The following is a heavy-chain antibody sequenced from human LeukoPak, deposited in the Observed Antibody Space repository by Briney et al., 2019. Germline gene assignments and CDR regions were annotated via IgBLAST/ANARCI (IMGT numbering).Heavy chain of an antibody. Sequence: SETLSLTCTVSGGSIRSSYYYWGWIRQPPGKGLEWIGSIYDSGSTYYNPSLKSRVTISVDTSKNQFSLKLSSVTAADTAVYYCARMGASVAWAFDIWGQGTMVTVSS. CDR3: ARMGASVAWAFDI. V-gene: IGHV4-39*07. CDR2: IYDSGST. D-gene: IGHD2-15*01. J-gene: IGHJ3*02. CDR1: GGSIRSSYYY.